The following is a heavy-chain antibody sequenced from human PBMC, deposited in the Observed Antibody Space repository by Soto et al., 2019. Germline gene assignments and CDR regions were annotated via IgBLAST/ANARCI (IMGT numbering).Heavy chain of an antibody. CDR1: GFTFSSYW. D-gene: IGHD4-17*01. CDR2: INSGGSST. J-gene: IGHJ4*02. V-gene: IGHV3-74*01. CDR3: ARGPDGDYFDY. Sequence: EVQLVESGGGLVQPGGSLRLSCAASGFTFSSYWMHWVRQAPGKGLVWVSRINSGGSSTSYADSVKGRFTTSRDNAKNSLYLQMNSLRAEDTAVYYCARGPDGDYFDYWGQGTLVTVSS.